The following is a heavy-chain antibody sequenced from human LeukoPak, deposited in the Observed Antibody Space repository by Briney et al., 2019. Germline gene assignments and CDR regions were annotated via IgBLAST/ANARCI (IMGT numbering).Heavy chain of an antibody. Sequence: PGGSLRLSCAASGFTFSNYWMSWVRQAPGKGLEWVANIKQDGSETYYVDSVKGRFTISRDNSKNTLYLQMNSLRAEDTAVYYCARRAGDYSHPYDYWGQGTLVTVSS. V-gene: IGHV3-7*03. J-gene: IGHJ4*02. CDR3: ARRAGDYSHPYDY. CDR1: GFTFSNYW. CDR2: IKQDGSET. D-gene: IGHD3-22*01.